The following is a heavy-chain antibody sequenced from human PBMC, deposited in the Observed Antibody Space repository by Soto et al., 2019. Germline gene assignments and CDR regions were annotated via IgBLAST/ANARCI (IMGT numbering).Heavy chain of an antibody. J-gene: IGHJ4*02. CDR1: GFTFSNYA. CDR2: ITSSGDNT. CDR3: AKSGGSAVYFLDY. D-gene: IGHD3-16*01. Sequence: GGSLRLSCAASGFTFSNYAISWVRQPPGKGLEWVSDITSSGDNTYYRDSVKGRFTVSRDNSKKTVSLQMNSLRADDTAVYYCAKSGGSAVYFLDYWGQGTLVTVSS. V-gene: IGHV3-23*01.